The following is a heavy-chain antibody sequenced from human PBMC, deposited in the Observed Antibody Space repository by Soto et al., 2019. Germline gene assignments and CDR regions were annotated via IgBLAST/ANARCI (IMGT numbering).Heavy chain of an antibody. CDR1: EGTFNSYA. V-gene: IGHV1-69*01. Sequence: QAQVVQSGAEVRKPGSSVKLSCKASEGTFNSYAIAWVRQAPGQGLEWMGGIIPYYNTLNYAQKFQDRVTTTADDSTNTVYMELSSRRSDDTAVYFCGSGASRWYPYCFDSWAQGTLVTVSS. CDR2: IIPYYNTL. CDR3: GSGASRWYPYCFDS. J-gene: IGHJ4*02. D-gene: IGHD6-13*01.